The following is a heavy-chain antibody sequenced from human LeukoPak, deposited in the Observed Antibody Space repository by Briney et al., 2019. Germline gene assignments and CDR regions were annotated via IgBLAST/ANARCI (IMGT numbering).Heavy chain of an antibody. CDR3: ARDPERYYYDSSGYYPHY. D-gene: IGHD3-22*01. CDR1: GFTCSSYV. J-gene: IGHJ4*02. V-gene: IGHV3-33*01. CDR2: IWYDGSNK. Sequence: PGRSLRLSCGASGFTCSSYVVHWVRQAPGKGLVWLVLIWYDGSNKYYADSVKGRFTISRDNSKNTLYLQMNSLRAEDTAVYYCARDPERYYYDSSGYYPHYWGQGTLVTVSS.